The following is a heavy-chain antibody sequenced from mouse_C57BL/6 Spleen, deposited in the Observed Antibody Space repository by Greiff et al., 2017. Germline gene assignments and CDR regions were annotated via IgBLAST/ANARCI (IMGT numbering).Heavy chain of an antibody. CDR3: ARHEDGYPLAMDY. V-gene: IGHV5-6*01. CDR1: GFTFSSYG. D-gene: IGHD2-3*01. Sequence: DVQLVESGGDLVKPGGSLKLSCAASGFTFSSYGMSWVRQTPDKRLEWVATISSGGSYTYYPDSVKGRFTISRDNAKNTLYLQMSSLKSEDTAMYYCARHEDGYPLAMDYWGQGTSVTVSS. J-gene: IGHJ4*01. CDR2: ISSGGSYT.